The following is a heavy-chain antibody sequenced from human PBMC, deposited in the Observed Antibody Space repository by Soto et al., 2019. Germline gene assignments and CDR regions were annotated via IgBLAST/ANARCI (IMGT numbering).Heavy chain of an antibody. J-gene: IGHJ5*02. Sequence: DVQLVESGGGLVQPGGSLRVSCAASGFTLGSHRIHWVRQPPGKGLEWVSRIDTDGGGTSYADSVKGRFTISTDNAKKTVYLRRSGLRAEDTVVYYCATVCDLWGQGTLVTVSS. CDR3: ATVCDL. CDR2: IDTDGGGT. CDR1: GFTLGSHR. V-gene: IGHV3-74*01. D-gene: IGHD2-8*01.